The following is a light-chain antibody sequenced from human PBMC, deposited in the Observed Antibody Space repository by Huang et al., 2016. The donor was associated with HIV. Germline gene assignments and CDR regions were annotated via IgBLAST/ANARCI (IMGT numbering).Light chain of an antibody. CDR2: GAS. J-gene: IGKJ4*01. V-gene: IGKV3-15*01. CDR3: QQYNRWPPLT. CDR1: QTVIKN. Sequence: VMTQSPATLSVSPGERVTLSCRASQTVIKNLAWYQQRPGQPPRLLGYGASVMAAGGPDRFSGSGSGTDFTLTITSLQSEDFAIYYCQQYNRWPPLTFGGGTKVETK.